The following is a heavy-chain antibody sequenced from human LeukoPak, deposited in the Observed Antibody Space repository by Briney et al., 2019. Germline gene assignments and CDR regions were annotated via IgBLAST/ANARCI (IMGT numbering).Heavy chain of an antibody. CDR1: GYTFTGYY. J-gene: IGHJ4*03. CDR2: INPNSGGT. V-gene: IGHV1-2*02. D-gene: IGHD2-15*01. Sequence: ASVKVSCKASGYTFTGYYIHWVRQAPGQGLEWMGWINPNSGGTNYAQKFEGRVTMTSDTSISTAYMELSRLRSDDTAVYYCARAPLYCSGGTCQIDYWGQGTTVTVSS. CDR3: ARAPLYCSGGTCQIDY.